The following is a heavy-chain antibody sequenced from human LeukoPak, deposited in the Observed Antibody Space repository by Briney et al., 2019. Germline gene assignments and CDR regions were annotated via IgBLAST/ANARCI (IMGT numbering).Heavy chain of an antibody. V-gene: IGHV3-33*06. CDR1: GFSFSSYG. J-gene: IGHJ2*01. Sequence: PGGSLRLSCAASGFSFSSYGMHWVRQAAGEGLEWVAVIWYDGTNRYYADSVKGRFTISRDNSKNTLYLQMNSLRAEDTAIYYCAKDRTVEASYWYFDLWGRGTLVTVSS. D-gene: IGHD4-23*01. CDR2: IWYDGTNR. CDR3: AKDRTVEASYWYFDL.